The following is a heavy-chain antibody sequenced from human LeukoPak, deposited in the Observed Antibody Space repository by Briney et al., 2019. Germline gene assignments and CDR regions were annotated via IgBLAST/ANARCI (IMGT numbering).Heavy chain of an antibody. Sequence: ASVKVSCKASGYIFSNYGITWVRQAPGHGLEWMGWISGHSGNTNYAQKFQDRATMTTDTSTSTAYMELRSLRFDDTAVYYCARDFAWGSGGAPIDDNWLDPWGQGILVTVSS. CDR1: GYIFSNYG. J-gene: IGHJ5*02. D-gene: IGHD7-27*01. V-gene: IGHV1-18*01. CDR2: ISGHSGNT. CDR3: ARDFAWGSGGAPIDDNWLDP.